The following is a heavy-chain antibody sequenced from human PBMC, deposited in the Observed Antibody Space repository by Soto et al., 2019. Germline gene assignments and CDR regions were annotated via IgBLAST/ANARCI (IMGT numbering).Heavy chain of an antibody. J-gene: IGHJ6*02. CDR2: ISAYNGNT. Sequence: QVQLVQSGAEVKKPGASVKVSCKASGYTFTSYGISWVRQAPGQGLEWMGWISAYNGNTNYAQKLQGRVTMTTDPSTSTAYMELRSLSSDDTAVYYCAGGTMEVIDYYGMDVWGQGTPVTVSS. D-gene: IGHD3-10*01. V-gene: IGHV1-18*01. CDR1: GYTFTSYG. CDR3: AGGTMEVIDYYGMDV.